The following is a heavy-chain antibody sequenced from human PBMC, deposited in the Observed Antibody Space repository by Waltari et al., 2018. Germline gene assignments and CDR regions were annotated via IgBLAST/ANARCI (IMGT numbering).Heavy chain of an antibody. J-gene: IGHJ6*03. CDR1: GGSFSGYY. CDR3: ARGLIIGSSFRYYYMDV. CDR2: INHSGST. D-gene: IGHD6-6*01. Sequence: QVQLQQWGAGLLKPSETLSLTCAVYGGSFSGYYWSWIRQPQGKGLEWIGEINHSGSTNDNPSLKSRVTISVDTSKNQFSLKLSSVTAADTAVYYCARGLIIGSSFRYYYMDVWGKGTTVTVSS. V-gene: IGHV4-34*01.